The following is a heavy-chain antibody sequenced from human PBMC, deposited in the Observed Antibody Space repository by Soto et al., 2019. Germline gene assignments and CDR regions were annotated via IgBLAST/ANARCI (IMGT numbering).Heavy chain of an antibody. CDR3: ARGLHHGGNSFFDY. D-gene: IGHD2-21*02. CDR2: IYYSEST. CDR1: GGSISSYY. Sequence: ETLSLTCTVSGGSISSYYWSWIRQPPGKGLEWIGYIYYSESTNYNPSLKSRVTISVDTSKNQYSLKLSSVTAADTAGYYCARGLHHGGNSFFDYWGQGTLVTVS. V-gene: IGHV4-59*08. J-gene: IGHJ4*02.